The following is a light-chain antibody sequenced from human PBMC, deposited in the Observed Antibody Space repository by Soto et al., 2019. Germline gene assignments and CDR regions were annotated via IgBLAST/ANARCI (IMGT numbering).Light chain of an antibody. CDR1: QSVSSR. V-gene: IGKV3-20*01. J-gene: IGKJ3*01. CDR2: GAS. CDR3: QQYGNSPAT. Sequence: EIVLTQSPGTLSLSPGERATLSCRASQSVSSRLAWYQQRPGQAPRLLISGASSRATGIPDRFSGSGSGTDFTLTISRLEPEDFALYYCQQYGNSPATFGPGTKVDIK.